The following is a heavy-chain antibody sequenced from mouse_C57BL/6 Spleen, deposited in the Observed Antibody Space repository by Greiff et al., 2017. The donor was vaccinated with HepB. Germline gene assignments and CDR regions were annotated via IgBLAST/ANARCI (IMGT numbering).Heavy chain of an antibody. J-gene: IGHJ4*01. CDR3: ARSPSDYYGYYYAMDY. Sequence: EVMLVESGGGLVQPGGSLSLSCAASGFTFTDYYMSWVRQPPGKALEWLGFIRNKANGYTTEYSASVKGRFTISRDNSQSILYLQMNALRAEDSATYYCARSPSDYYGYYYAMDYWGQGTSVTVSS. D-gene: IGHD1-1*01. CDR2: IRNKANGYTT. CDR1: GFTFTDYY. V-gene: IGHV7-3*01.